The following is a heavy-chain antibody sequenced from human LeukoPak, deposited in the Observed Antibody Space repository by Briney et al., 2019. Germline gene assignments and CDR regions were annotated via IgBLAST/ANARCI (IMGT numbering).Heavy chain of an antibody. J-gene: IGHJ6*03. CDR3: SRGVEAEAGHYYYYYYWDV. D-gene: IGHD2-15*01. CDR2: IYTSGST. V-gene: IGHV4-4*07. CDR1: GGSISSYY. Sequence: PSETLSLTCTVSGGSISSYYWSWIRQPAGKGLEWIGRIYTSGSTNYNPSLKSRVTMSVDTSKNQFSLKLSSVTAADTAVYYCSRGVEAEAGHYYYYYYWDVGGKGTRVPVSS.